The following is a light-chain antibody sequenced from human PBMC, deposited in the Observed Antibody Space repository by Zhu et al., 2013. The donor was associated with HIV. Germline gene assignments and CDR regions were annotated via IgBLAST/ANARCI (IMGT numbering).Light chain of an antibody. CDR3: QRFGSSVTWT. CDR2: AAS. CDR1: QSVTSAY. Sequence: EIVLTQSPGTLSLSPGETATLSCKTSQSVTSAYLGWYQQKRGQAPRLLMYAASRRASGIPDRFSGSGSGTDFTLTITGLEPEDFGMYFCQRFGSSVTWTFGQGTKLEIK. J-gene: IGKJ1*01. V-gene: IGKV3-20*01.